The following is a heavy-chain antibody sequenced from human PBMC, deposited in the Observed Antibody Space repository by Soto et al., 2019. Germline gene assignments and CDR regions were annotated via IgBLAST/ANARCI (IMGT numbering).Heavy chain of an antibody. CDR1: GFTFSSYA. Sequence: PGGSLRLSCSASGFTFSSYAMHWVRQAPGKGLEYVSAISSNGGSTYYADSVKGRFTISRDSSKNTLYLQMSSLRAEDTAVYYCVKELNYDYVWGSYRYDDPPPFDYWGQGTLVTVSS. CDR2: ISSNGGST. CDR3: VKELNYDYVWGSYRYDDPPPFDY. D-gene: IGHD3-16*02. J-gene: IGHJ4*02. V-gene: IGHV3-64D*06.